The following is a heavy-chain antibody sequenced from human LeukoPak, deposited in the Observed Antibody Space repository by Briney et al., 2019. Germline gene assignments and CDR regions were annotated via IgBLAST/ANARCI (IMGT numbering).Heavy chain of an antibody. CDR2: IYYSGST. CDR1: GGSISSYY. J-gene: IGHJ3*02. Sequence: PSETLSLTCTVSGGSISSYYWSWIRQPPGKGLEWIGYIYYSGSTNYNPSLKSRVTISVDTSKNQFSLKLSSVTAADTAVYYCARHLGWYYDSSGHAAFDIWGQGTMVTVSS. V-gene: IGHV4-59*01. CDR3: ARHLGWYYDSSGHAAFDI. D-gene: IGHD3-22*01.